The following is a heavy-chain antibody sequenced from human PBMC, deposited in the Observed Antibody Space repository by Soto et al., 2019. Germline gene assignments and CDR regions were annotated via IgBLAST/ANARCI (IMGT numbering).Heavy chain of an antibody. CDR2: IWYDGSNK. D-gene: IGHD5-12*01. CDR3: ARAGGYSGYDKAIAVAGTGSYFDY. CDR1: GFTFSSYG. J-gene: IGHJ4*02. Sequence: HPGGSLRLSCAASGFTFSSYGMHWVRQAPGKGLEWVAVIWYDGSNKYYADSVKGRFTISRDNSKNTLYLQMNSLRAEDTAVYYCARAGGYSGYDKAIAVAGTGSYFDYWGQGTLVTVSS. V-gene: IGHV3-33*01.